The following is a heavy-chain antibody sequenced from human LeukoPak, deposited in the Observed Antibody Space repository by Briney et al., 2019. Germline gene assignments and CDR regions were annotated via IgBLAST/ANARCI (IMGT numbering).Heavy chain of an antibody. V-gene: IGHV3-23*01. Sequence: PGGSLRLSCAASGFTFSSYAMSWVRQAPGKGLEWVSAISGSGGSTYYADSVKGRFTISRDNSKNTLYLRMNSLRAEDTAVYYCAKGGYAHYYYYGMDVWGQGTTVTVSS. CDR3: AKGGYAHYYYYGMDV. CDR2: ISGSGGST. J-gene: IGHJ6*02. CDR1: GFTFSSYA. D-gene: IGHD5-12*01.